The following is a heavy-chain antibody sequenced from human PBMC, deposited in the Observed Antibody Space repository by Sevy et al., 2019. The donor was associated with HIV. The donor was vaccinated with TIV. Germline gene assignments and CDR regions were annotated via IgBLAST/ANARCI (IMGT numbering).Heavy chain of an antibody. V-gene: IGHV3-7*01. J-gene: IGHJ4*02. CDR2: IKQDGSEK. CDR3: ARGRIFGVVIYYFDY. CDR1: GFTFSSYW. D-gene: IGHD3-3*02. Sequence: GESLKISCAASGFTFSSYWMSWVRQAPGKGLEWVANIKQDGSEKYYVDSVKGRFTISRDNAKNSLYLQMNSLGAEDTAVYYCARGRIFGVVIYYFDYWGQGTLVTVSS.